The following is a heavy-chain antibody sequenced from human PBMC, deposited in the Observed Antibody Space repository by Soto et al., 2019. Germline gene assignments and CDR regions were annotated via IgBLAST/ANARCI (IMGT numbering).Heavy chain of an antibody. J-gene: IGHJ4*02. CDR3: ASHSSGYQRRPFDY. Sequence: QVQLVQSGAEVKKPGSSVKVSCKASGGTFSSYAISWVRQAPGQGLEWMGGIIPIFGTANYAQKFQGRVTITADESRCTAYMELSSLRSEDRAVYYCASHSSGYQRRPFDYWGQGSLVTVSS. D-gene: IGHD3-22*01. V-gene: IGHV1-69*01. CDR2: IIPIFGTA. CDR1: GGTFSSYA.